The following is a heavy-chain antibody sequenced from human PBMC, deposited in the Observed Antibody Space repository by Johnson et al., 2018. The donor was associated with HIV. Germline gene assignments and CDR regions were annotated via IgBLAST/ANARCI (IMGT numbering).Heavy chain of an antibody. CDR2: IRYDGGTK. CDR3: AKASSSCGAFDI. J-gene: IGHJ3*02. V-gene: IGHV3-30*02. Sequence: QVQLVESGGGVVQPGRSLRLSCAASGFTFSSYGMHWVRQAPGRGLEWVAFIRYDGGTKYYADSLKGRFTISRDNSKNTLYLQMNSLRAEDTAVSYCAKASSSCGAFDIWGQGTMVTVSS. D-gene: IGHD2-2*01. CDR1: GFTFSSYG.